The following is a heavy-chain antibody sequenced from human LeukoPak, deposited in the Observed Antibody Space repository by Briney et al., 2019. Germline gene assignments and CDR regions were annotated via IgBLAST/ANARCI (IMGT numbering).Heavy chain of an antibody. Sequence: GGSLRLSCAASGFTFTSYGMHCVRQAPGKGLEWVALITYDGYYKYYSDSVKGRFTISSDTSKNTLYLQMNSLRAEDTAVYYCARDLSPVVRASPMGYWGQGTLVTVSS. CDR1: GFTFTSYG. CDR2: ITYDGYYK. D-gene: IGHD3-10*01. J-gene: IGHJ4*02. CDR3: ARDLSPVVRASPMGY. V-gene: IGHV3-30*03.